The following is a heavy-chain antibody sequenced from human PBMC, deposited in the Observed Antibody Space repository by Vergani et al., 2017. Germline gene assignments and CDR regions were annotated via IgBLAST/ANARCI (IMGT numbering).Heavy chain of an antibody. CDR3: ARDYLECSCLVRPYYFDH. CDR2: IASSDTTV. D-gene: IGHD3-3*01. J-gene: IGHJ4*02. Sequence: QVQLVESGGGLVKPGGSLRLSCTASGFFFSDYYMSWLRQAPGKGLEWISYIASSDTTVYYADSVKGRFTISRDKAKNSLYLEMNSLRAEDTAVYYCARDYLECSCLVRPYYFDHWGQGTQVTVSS. V-gene: IGHV3-11*04. CDR1: GFFFSDYY.